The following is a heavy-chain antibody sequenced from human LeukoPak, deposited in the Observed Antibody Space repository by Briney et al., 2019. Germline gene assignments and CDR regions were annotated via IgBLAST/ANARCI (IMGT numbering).Heavy chain of an antibody. V-gene: IGHV4-34*01. CDR1: GGSFSGYY. D-gene: IGHD4-11*01. CDR2: INHSGST. Sequence: SETLSLTCAVYGGSFSGYYWSWIRQPPGKGLEWIGEINHSGSTNYNPSLKSRVTISVDTSKNQFSLKLSAVTAADSALYYCARAEINDYSRYWGQGIPVIVSS. J-gene: IGHJ4*02. CDR3: ARAEINDYSRY.